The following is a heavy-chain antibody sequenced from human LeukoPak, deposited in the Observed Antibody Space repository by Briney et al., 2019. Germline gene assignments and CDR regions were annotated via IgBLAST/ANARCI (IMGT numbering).Heavy chain of an antibody. CDR3: TRLPTYYYDSSGYRDY. CDR1: GFTFGGSA. D-gene: IGHD3-22*01. J-gene: IGHJ4*02. V-gene: IGHV3-73*01. Sequence: GGSLRLSWAASGFTFGGSAMHWVRQASGKGREGVGRIRSKANSYATAYAASVKGRFTISRDDSKNTAYLQMNSLKTEDTAVYYCTRLPTYYYDSSGYRDYWGQGTLVTVSS. CDR2: IRSKANSYAT.